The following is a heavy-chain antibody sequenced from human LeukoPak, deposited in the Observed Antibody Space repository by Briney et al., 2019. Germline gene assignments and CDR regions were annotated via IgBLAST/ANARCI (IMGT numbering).Heavy chain of an antibody. CDR3: AKGVDGYCSSDSCYAYDC. CDR2: LGGNGGSI. V-gene: IGHV3-23*01. Sequence: GGSLRLSCAASGFTFNNYAMSWVRQAPGKGLEWVSGLGGNGGSINYADSVKGRFTISRDNSKNTLYLQMNSLRAEDTAVYWCAKGVDGYCSSDSCYAYDCWGQGTLVTVSS. CDR1: GFTFNNYA. D-gene: IGHD2-2*01. J-gene: IGHJ4*02.